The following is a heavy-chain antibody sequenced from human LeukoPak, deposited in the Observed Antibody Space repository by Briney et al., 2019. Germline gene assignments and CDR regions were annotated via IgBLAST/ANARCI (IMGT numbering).Heavy chain of an antibody. CDR2: ISGSGGST. J-gene: IGHJ4*02. CDR3: ATFEGAYVWGSYRPSWDYYFDY. D-gene: IGHD3-16*02. Sequence: GGSLRLSCAASGFTFSSYGMSWVRQAPGKGLEWVSAISGSGGSTYYADSVKGRFTISRDNSKNTLYLQMNSLRAEDTAVYYCATFEGAYVWGSYRPSWDYYFDYWGQGTLVTDSS. CDR1: GFTFSSYG. V-gene: IGHV3-23*01.